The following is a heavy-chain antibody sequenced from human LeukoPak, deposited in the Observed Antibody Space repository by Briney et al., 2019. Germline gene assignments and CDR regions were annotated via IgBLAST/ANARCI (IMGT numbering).Heavy chain of an antibody. V-gene: IGHV3-23*01. CDR3: AKGVGYDFWSGYLFDY. Sequence: GGSLRLSCAASGFTFSNYAMSWVRQAPGKGLEWVSAISGSGGSTYYADSVKGRFTISRDNSKNTLYLQMNSLRAEDMALYYCAKGVGYDFWSGYLFDYWGQGTLVTVSS. CDR2: ISGSGGST. J-gene: IGHJ4*02. CDR1: GFTFSNYA. D-gene: IGHD3-3*01.